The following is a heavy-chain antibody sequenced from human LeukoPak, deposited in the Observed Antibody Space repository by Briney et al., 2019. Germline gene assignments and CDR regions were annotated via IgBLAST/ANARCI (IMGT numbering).Heavy chain of an antibody. CDR2: INPSGGNT. Sequence: ASVKVSCKASGYIFTSYYIHWVRQAPGQGLEWVGIINPSGGNTNYAQKFQGRVTMTRDMSTSTVYMELSSLTSEDTAVYYCARGLFPAYYYDSSGYVPDAFDIWGQGTMVTVSS. V-gene: IGHV1-46*01. J-gene: IGHJ3*02. CDR3: ARGLFPAYYYDSSGYVPDAFDI. CDR1: GYIFTSYY. D-gene: IGHD3-22*01.